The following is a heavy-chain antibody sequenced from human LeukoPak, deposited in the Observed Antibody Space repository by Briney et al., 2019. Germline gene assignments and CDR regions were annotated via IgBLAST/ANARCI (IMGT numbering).Heavy chain of an antibody. D-gene: IGHD1-26*01. CDR3: ATSKYSGSY. Sequence: GGSLRLSCAASGFTFSNSLNWVRQAPGKGLEWVSAISGSGGRIYYGASVKGRFTISRDNSKNTLNLQMNSLRAEDTAVYYCATSKYSGSYWGQGTLVTVSS. J-gene: IGHJ4*02. CDR1: GFTFSNS. V-gene: IGHV3-23*01. CDR2: ISGSGGRI.